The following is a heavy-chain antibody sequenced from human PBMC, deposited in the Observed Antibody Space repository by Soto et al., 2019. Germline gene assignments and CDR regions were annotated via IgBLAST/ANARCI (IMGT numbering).Heavy chain of an antibody. V-gene: IGHV1-3*01. CDR3: ARDLGGWPEY. Sequence: QVQLVQSGAEVKKPGASVKVSCKASGYTFTSYAIHWVRQAPGQRLEWKGWINAGNGNTKYSQKFQDRVTITRDTSASTAYMELSSLRSEDTAVYYCARDLGGWPEYWGQGTLVTVSS. CDR2: INAGNGNT. CDR1: GYTFTSYA. J-gene: IGHJ4*02. D-gene: IGHD6-19*01.